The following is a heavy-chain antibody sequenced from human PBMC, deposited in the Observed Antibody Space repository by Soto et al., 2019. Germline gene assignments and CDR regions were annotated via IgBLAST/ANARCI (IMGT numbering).Heavy chain of an antibody. D-gene: IGHD6-19*01. V-gene: IGHV3-23*01. CDR3: AKDSIAVRFYFDY. CDR2: ISGSGGST. J-gene: IGHJ4*02. CDR1: GFTFSSYA. Sequence: EVQLLESGGGLVQPGGSPRLSCAASGFTFSSYAMSWVRQAPGKGLEWVSAISGSGGSTYYADSVKGRFTISRDNSKNTLYLQMNSLRAEDTAVYYCAKDSIAVRFYFDYWGQGTLVTVSS.